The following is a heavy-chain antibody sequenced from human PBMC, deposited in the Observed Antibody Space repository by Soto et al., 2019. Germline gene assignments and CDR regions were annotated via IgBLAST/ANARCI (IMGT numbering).Heavy chain of an antibody. J-gene: IGHJ4*02. V-gene: IGHV1-69*06. Sequence: QVHLVQTGPEMKKPGSSVKVSCMVSGDTFSTYAISWVRQTPGQGLEWMGGIIPAFVTVNYAQKFRGRLTSTADKSTGTVYMDLTFLTSEDTAMYYCAHNAESSKMYFTYLSGFDYWGQGTLVTVTS. CDR2: IIPAFVTV. D-gene: IGHD4-4*01. CDR1: GDTFSTYA. CDR3: AHNAESSKMYFTYLSGFDY.